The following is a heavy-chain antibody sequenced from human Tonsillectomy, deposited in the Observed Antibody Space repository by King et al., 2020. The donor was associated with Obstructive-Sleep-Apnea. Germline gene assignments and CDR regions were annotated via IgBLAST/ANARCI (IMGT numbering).Heavy chain of an antibody. J-gene: IGHJ6*02. Sequence: VQLVESGGGLVQPGGSLRLSCAASGFTFSSYAMSWVRQAPGKGLEWVSAISGSGGSTYYADSVKGRFTISRDNSKNTLYLQMNSLRAEDTAVYYCAKDYPTATIFGVVIRVSGMDVWGQGTTVTVSS. CDR2: ISGSGGST. CDR3: AKDYPTATIFGVVIRVSGMDV. D-gene: IGHD3-3*01. CDR1: GFTFSSYA. V-gene: IGHV3-23*04.